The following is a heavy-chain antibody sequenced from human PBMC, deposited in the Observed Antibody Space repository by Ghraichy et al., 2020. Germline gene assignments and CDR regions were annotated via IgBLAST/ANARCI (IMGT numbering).Heavy chain of an antibody. Sequence: SVKVSCKASGGTFSSYAISWVRQAPGQGLEWMGGIIPIFGTANYAQKFQGRVTITADESTSTADMELSSLRSEDTAVYYCARAKGDLCLYLKLGQQVYYYYYGMVVWGQGTTVTVS. CDR1: GGTFSSYA. J-gene: IGHJ6*02. CDR3: ARAKGDLCLYLKLGQQVYYYYYGMVV. D-gene: IGHD6-13*01. V-gene: IGHV1-69*13. CDR2: IIPIFGTA.